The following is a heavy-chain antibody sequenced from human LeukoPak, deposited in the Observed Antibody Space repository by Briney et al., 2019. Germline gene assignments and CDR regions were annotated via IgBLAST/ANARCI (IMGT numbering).Heavy chain of an antibody. V-gene: IGHV1-18*04. J-gene: IGHJ4*02. Sequence: ASVKVSCKASGYTFTSYGISWVRQAPGQGLEWMGWISAYNGNTNYVQKLQGRVTMTTDTSTSTAYMELRSLRSDDTAVYYCARGGRYFDWLFPFVYWGQGTLVTVSS. CDR3: ARGGRYFDWLFPFVY. D-gene: IGHD3-9*01. CDR2: ISAYNGNT. CDR1: GYTFTSYG.